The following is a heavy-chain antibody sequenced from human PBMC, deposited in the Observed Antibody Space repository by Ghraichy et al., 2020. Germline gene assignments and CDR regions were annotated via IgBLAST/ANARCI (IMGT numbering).Heavy chain of an antibody. V-gene: IGHV3-33*01. Sequence: GESLNISCAASGFIFSDYGMQWVRQAPGKGLEWVAVIWYDGSKKYYADSVKGLFTISRDSSNNTLFLQMNSLRVDDTALYYCARTLDGGCDYWGQGTLVTVSS. J-gene: IGHJ4*02. CDR2: IWYDGSKK. D-gene: IGHD3-16*01. CDR1: GFIFSDYG. CDR3: ARTLDGGCDY.